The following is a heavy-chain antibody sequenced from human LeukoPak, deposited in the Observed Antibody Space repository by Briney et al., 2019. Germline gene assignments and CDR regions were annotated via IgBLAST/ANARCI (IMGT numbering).Heavy chain of an antibody. V-gene: IGHV4-38-2*02. D-gene: IGHD1-26*01. J-gene: IGHJ2*01. CDR3: ARPYSGSYSWYFDL. Sequence: SETLSLTCTVSGYSISSGYYWAWIRQPAGKGLEWIGRVYNAGSNFNSGSNYNPSLKSRVTMSLDTSNNQFSLRLSSVTAADTAVYYCARPYSGSYSWYFDLWGRGTLVTVSS. CDR1: GYSISSGYY. CDR2: VYNAGSN.